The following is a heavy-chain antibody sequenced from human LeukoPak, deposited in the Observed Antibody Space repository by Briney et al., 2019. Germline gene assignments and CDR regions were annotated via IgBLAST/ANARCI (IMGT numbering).Heavy chain of an antibody. CDR1: GGSISGYC. V-gene: IGHV4-4*07. J-gene: IGHJ4*02. CDR2: IYATGST. Sequence: SETLSLTCTVSGGSISGYCWSWIRQPAGKGLERIGRIYATGSTNYNPSLKSRVTMSVDTSKNQYSLKMSSVTAADTAVYYCARAKDSAYNHTYWGQGTLVTVSS. D-gene: IGHD5-12*01. CDR3: ARAKDSAYNHTY.